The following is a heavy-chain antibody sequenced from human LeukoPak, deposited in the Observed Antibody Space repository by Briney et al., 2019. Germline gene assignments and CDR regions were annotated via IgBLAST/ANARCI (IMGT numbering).Heavy chain of an antibody. CDR1: GFTFSSYW. D-gene: IGHD1-1*01. Sequence: PGGSLRLSCAASGFTFSSYWMSWVRQAPGKGLEWVANINKDGGEKYYVDSVKGRFTISRDNAKNSLYLQMNSLRADDTAVYYCAKGGGGGTGSDYWGQGTLVTVSS. J-gene: IGHJ4*02. V-gene: IGHV3-7*03. CDR2: INKDGGEK. CDR3: AKGGGGGTGSDY.